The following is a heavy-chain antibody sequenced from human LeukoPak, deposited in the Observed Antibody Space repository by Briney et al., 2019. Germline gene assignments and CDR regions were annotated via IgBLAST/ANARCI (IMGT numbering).Heavy chain of an antibody. Sequence: VASVKVSCKTSGYSFTNYYIHWVRQAPGQGLEWMGWINPSSGGTEYAQKFQGRVTMTGDTSISTAYTELSRLRSDDTAVYYCARDRGSSWYVDYWGQGTLVTVSS. CDR1: GYSFTNYY. J-gene: IGHJ4*02. CDR2: INPSSGGT. CDR3: ARDRGSSWYVDY. V-gene: IGHV1-2*02. D-gene: IGHD6-13*01.